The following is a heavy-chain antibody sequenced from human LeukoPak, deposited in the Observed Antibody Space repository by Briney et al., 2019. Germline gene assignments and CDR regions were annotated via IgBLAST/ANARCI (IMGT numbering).Heavy chain of an antibody. CDR3: ARGRTAAPV. Sequence: GESLKISCAASGFTFSSYSMSWVRQAPGKGLEWVSYISSSSSTIYNADSVKGRFTISRDNAKNSLYLQMNSLRAEDTAVYYCARGRTAAPVWGKGTTVTVSS. D-gene: IGHD2-15*01. CDR2: ISSSSSTI. J-gene: IGHJ6*04. CDR1: GFTFSSYS. V-gene: IGHV3-48*01.